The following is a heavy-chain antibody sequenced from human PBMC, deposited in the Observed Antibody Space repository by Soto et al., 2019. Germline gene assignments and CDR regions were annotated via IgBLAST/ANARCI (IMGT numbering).Heavy chain of an antibody. CDR2: IRSKANNYAT. D-gene: IGHD2-21*02. V-gene: IGHV3-73*01. J-gene: IGHJ4*02. Sequence: GGSLRLSCATSGFTFSASAMHWVRQVSGKGLEWIARIRSKANNYATTYAASVKGRFTISRDDSENTVYLQMNSLKTEDTAIYYCTKQIYGGNSWGQGTLVTVSS. CDR3: TKQIYGGNS. CDR1: GFTFSASA.